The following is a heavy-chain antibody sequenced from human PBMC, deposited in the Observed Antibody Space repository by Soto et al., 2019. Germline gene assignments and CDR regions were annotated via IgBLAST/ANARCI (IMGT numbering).Heavy chain of an antibody. D-gene: IGHD3-22*01. V-gene: IGHV1-3*01. J-gene: IGHJ6*02. CDR1: GYTFTSYA. CDR2: INAGNGNT. Sequence: ASVKVSCKASGYTFTSYAMHLVRQAPGQRLEWMGWINAGNGNTKYSQKFQGRVTITRDTSASTAYMELSSLRSEDTAVYYCARAYSSGPYYYYYGMDVWGQGTTVTVSS. CDR3: ARAYSSGPYYYYYGMDV.